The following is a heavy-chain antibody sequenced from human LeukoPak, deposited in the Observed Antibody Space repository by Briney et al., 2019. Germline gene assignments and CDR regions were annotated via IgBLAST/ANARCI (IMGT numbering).Heavy chain of an antibody. Sequence: PGGSLRLSCAVSGFTFTDYWMNWVRQAPGKGLEWVASIRQDGGEKSYVDSVKGRFTISRDNTKSSLYLQINSLRAEDTAVCYCARDGTAAGLYFDLWGQGTLVTVSS. V-gene: IGHV3-7*01. CDR3: ARDGTAAGLYFDL. CDR2: IRQDGGEK. CDR1: GFTFTDYW. J-gene: IGHJ4*01. D-gene: IGHD6-13*01.